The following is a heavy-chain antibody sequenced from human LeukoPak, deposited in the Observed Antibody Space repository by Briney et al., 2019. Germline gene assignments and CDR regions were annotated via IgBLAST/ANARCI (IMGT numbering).Heavy chain of an antibody. CDR3: AKEVVLGETNYYYYGVDV. J-gene: IGHJ6*02. CDR2: ISGSGARA. D-gene: IGHD1-26*01. Sequence: GSLRLSCAASGFNFRGYAMSWVRQAPGKGLEWVSAISGSGARAHYAESVRGRFTISRDNSQNTLHLQMNSLRAEDTAVYYCAKEVVLGETNYYYYGVDVWGQGTTVTVSS. CDR1: GFNFRGYA. V-gene: IGHV3-23*01.